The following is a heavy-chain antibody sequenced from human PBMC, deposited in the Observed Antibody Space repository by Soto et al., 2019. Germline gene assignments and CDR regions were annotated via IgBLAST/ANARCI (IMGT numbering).Heavy chain of an antibody. V-gene: IGHV4-59*12. Sequence: SETLSLTCTVSGGSISSYYWSWIRQPPGKGLEWIGYIYYSGSANYNPSLKSRVTISVDTSKNQFSLKLSSVTAEDTAVYYCARRAYYDSSGYSQFDYWGQGTLVTVS. CDR2: IYYSGSA. CDR1: GGSISSYY. D-gene: IGHD3-22*01. J-gene: IGHJ4*02. CDR3: ARRAYYDSSGYSQFDY.